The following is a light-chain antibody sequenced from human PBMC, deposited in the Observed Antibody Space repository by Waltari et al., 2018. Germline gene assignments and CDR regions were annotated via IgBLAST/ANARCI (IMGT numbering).Light chain of an antibody. CDR1: SSDIDDYNY. CDR3: VSYTLNTNFYV. V-gene: IGLV2-14*03. CDR2: DGN. Sequence: QSALTQPASVSGSPGQSITISCTGISSDIDDYNYVSWYRQFSGKAPKLIIYDGNSRPSGISKRFSGSKSGNTASLVISGLQAEDEADYYCVSYTLNTNFYVFGTGTKVTVL. J-gene: IGLJ1*01.